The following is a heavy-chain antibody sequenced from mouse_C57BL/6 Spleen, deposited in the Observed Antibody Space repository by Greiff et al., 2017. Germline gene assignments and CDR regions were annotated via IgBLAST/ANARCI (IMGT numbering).Heavy chain of an antibody. J-gene: IGHJ1*03. Sequence: QVQLKQSGAELVKPGASVKLSCTASGFNIKDYYMHWVKQRTEQGLEWIGEILPGSGSTNYNEKFKGKATFTADTSSNTAYMQLSSLTTEDSAIYYCARRAHYYGSSHWYFDVWGTGTTVTVSS. CDR2: ILPGSGST. D-gene: IGHD1-1*01. CDR3: ARRAHYYGSSHWYFDV. CDR1: GFNIKDYY. V-gene: IGHV1-9*01.